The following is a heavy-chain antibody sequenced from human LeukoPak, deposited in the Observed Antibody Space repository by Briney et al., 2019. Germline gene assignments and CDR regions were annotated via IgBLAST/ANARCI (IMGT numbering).Heavy chain of an antibody. CDR3: ARRGVDSSSWRDYYHYYMDV. V-gene: IGHV3-21*01. Sequence: GGSLRLSCAASGFTFSSYSMNWVRQAPGKGLEWVSSISSSSSYIYYADSVKGRFTISRDNAKNSLYLQMNSLRAEDTAVYYCARRGVDSSSWRDYYHYYMDVWGKGTTVTISS. CDR2: ISSSSSYI. J-gene: IGHJ6*03. CDR1: GFTFSSYS. D-gene: IGHD6-13*01.